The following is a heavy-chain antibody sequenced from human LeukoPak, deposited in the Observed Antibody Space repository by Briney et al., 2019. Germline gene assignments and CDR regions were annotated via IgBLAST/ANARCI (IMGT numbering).Heavy chain of an antibody. CDR2: ISSSGSTI. CDR1: GFTFSDYY. V-gene: IGHV3-11*04. CDR3: AKEKNSGYFDY. J-gene: IGHJ4*02. Sequence: GGSLRLSCAASGFTFSDYYMSWIRQAPGKGLEWVSYISSSGSTIYYADSVKGRFTISRDNSKNTLYLQMNSLRAEDTAVYYCAKEKNSGYFDYWGQGTLVTVSS. D-gene: IGHD6-25*01.